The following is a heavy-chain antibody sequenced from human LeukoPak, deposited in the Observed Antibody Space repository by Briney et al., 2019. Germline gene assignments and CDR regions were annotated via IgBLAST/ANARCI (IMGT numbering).Heavy chain of an antibody. V-gene: IGHV3-48*04. CDR2: ISRSGSTI. D-gene: IGHD2-15*01. Sequence: GGSLRLSCAASGFTFSGYWMSWVRQAPGKGLEWVSYISRSGSTIYYADSVKGRFTISRDNAKNSLYLQMNSLRAEDTAVYYCARGDCSGGSCDWDYWGQGTLVTVSS. J-gene: IGHJ4*02. CDR1: GFTFSGYW. CDR3: ARGDCSGGSCDWDY.